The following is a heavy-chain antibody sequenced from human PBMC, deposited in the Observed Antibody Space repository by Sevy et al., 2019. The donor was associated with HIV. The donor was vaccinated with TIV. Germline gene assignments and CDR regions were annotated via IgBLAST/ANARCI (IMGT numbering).Heavy chain of an antibody. V-gene: IGHV3-7*01. CDR1: GFTFSRNW. J-gene: IGHJ4*02. D-gene: IGHD6-13*01. CDR2: IKEDGSEK. Sequence: GGSLRLSCAASGFTFSRNWMTWVRQAPGKGLEWVANIKEDGSEKYYVDSVKGRFTISRDNAKNSLYLQMASLRADDTAMYFCASTPGTIAAADYFFDYWGQGTLVTVSS. CDR3: ASTPGTIAAADYFFDY.